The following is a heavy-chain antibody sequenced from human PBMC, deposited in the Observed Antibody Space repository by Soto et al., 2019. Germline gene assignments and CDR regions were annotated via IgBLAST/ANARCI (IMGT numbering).Heavy chain of an antibody. CDR2: IYYSGST. CDR1: GGSISSYY. D-gene: IGHD5-12*01. CDR3: ARGRYSGYSGRGYYYYYGMDV. J-gene: IGHJ6*02. Sequence: TSETLSLTCTVSGGSISSYYWSWIRQPPGKGLEWIGYIYYSGSTNYNPSLKSRVTISVDTSKNQFSLKLSSVTAADTAVYYCARGRYSGYSGRGYYYYYGMDVWGQGTTVTV. V-gene: IGHV4-59*01.